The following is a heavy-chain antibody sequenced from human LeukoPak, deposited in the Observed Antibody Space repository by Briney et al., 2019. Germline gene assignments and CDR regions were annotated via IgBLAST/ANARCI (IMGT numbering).Heavy chain of an antibody. CDR1: GYTFTSYD. V-gene: IGHV1-2*02. CDR3: ARGADTAMVPDDY. Sequence: ASVKVSCKASGYTFTSYDINWVRQATGQGLEWMGWINPNSGGTNYAQKFQGRVTMTRDTSISTAYMELSRLRSDDTAVYYCARGADTAMVPDDYWGQGTLVTVSS. D-gene: IGHD5-18*01. CDR2: INPNSGGT. J-gene: IGHJ4*02.